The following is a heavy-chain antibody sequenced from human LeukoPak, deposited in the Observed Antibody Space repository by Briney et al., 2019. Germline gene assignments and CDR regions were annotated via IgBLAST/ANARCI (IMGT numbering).Heavy chain of an antibody. CDR3: AKYGNSGWVIDN. CDR1: GGSIGSDY. D-gene: IGHD6-19*01. J-gene: IGHJ4*02. CDR2: IYYTGGT. Sequence: SETLSLTCTVSGGSIGSDYWTWSREPPGKGLEYIGYIYYTGGTNYNPSLKSRVTISVDTSKNQFSLKLSSVTAADTAVYFCAKYGNSGWVIDNWGQGTLVTVSS. V-gene: IGHV4-59*08.